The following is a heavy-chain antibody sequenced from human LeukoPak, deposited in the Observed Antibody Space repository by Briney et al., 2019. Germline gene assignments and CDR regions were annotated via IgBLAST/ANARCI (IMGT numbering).Heavy chain of an antibody. Sequence: GGSLRLSCAASGFTSGIYAMSWVRQAPGKGLEWVSAFSGGGDSFYADSVTGRFTISRDTSNKILYLRMSSLRAEDTAVYYCAKEVDRHFDLKYWGQAALVTVSS. V-gene: IGHV3-23*01. D-gene: IGHD3-22*01. CDR2: FSGGGDS. CDR1: GFTSGIYA. J-gene: IGHJ4*02. CDR3: AKEVDRHFDLKY.